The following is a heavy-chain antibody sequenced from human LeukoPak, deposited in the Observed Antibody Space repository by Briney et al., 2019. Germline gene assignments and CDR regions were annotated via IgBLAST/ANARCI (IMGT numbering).Heavy chain of an antibody. CDR1: GLAFDKYA. CDR3: AKGVNGGIDY. Sequence: PGGSLRLFGAASGLAFDKYARRWVRQARGRGVEWVSDIGNSGDTTYYAVSVKGRFTISRDNSKNTLYLQMNSLRAEDTAVYYCAKGVNGGIDYWGQGALVTVSS. V-gene: IGHV3-23*01. J-gene: IGHJ4*02. CDR2: IGNSGDTT. D-gene: IGHD4-23*01.